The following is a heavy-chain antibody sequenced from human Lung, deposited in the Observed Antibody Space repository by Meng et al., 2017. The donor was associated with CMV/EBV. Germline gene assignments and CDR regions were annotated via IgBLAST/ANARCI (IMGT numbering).Heavy chain of an antibody. V-gene: IGHV4-39*06. CDR1: GGSISSNCYY. J-gene: IGHJ5*02. D-gene: IGHD3-3*01. CDR2: IYYTGIT. Sequence: SETLSLXCTVSGGSISSNCYYWGWARQPPVNGLEWIGSIYYTGITYYNPSHKSRGTVSVDPSKNRFTLKLSSLTSADTTVYYCGREVKGSYEYWSGYNGFDTWGQGTMVTVSS. CDR3: GREVKGSYEYWSGYNGFDT.